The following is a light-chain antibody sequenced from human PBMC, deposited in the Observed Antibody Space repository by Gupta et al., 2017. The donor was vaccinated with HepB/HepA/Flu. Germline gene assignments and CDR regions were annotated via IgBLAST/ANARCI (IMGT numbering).Light chain of an antibody. CDR2: VYK. CDR3: QSYDSRLRGSLV. CDR1: SFTIGAGYD. J-gene: IGLJ2*01. Sequence: QSVLTQPPSVSGPPAQRLCISCPGSSFTIGAGYDVNWYQQLPGRAPTLLIYVYKKRPSGVPDRFSGSKSGNSASLAITGPPAEDEANYDCQSYDSRLRGSLVFGTGTKLTVL. V-gene: IGLV1-40*01.